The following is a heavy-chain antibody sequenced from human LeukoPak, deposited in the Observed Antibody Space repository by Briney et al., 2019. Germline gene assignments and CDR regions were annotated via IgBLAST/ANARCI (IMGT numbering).Heavy chain of an antibody. CDR1: GFTFSSYG. Sequence: GGSLRLSCAASGFTFSSYGIHWVRQAPGKGLEWVAFISYDGSNKYHADSVKGRFTISRDNSKNTLYLQMNSLRAEDTAVYYCAKDSADMVRGVTSFDYWGQGTLVTVSS. CDR3: AKDSADMVRGVTSFDY. CDR2: ISYDGSNK. D-gene: IGHD3-10*01. J-gene: IGHJ4*02. V-gene: IGHV3-30*02.